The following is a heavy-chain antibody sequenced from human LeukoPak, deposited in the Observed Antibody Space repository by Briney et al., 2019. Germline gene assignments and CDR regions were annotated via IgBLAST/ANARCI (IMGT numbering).Heavy chain of an antibody. J-gene: IGHJ4*02. CDR3: ARVSYYGDPFDY. Sequence: GGSLRLSCAASGFSFSSYGMHWVRQAPGKGLEWVSVIYSGGSRYYADSVKGRFTISRDNSKNTLYLQMNSLRAEDTAVYYCARVSYYGDPFDYWGQGTLVTVSS. V-gene: IGHV3-53*01. D-gene: IGHD4-17*01. CDR1: GFSFSSYG. CDR2: IYSGGSR.